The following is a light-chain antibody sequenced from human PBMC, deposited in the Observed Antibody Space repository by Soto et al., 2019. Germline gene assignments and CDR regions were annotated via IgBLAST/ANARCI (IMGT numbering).Light chain of an antibody. CDR1: QSISTY. V-gene: IGKV1-39*01. J-gene: IGKJ1*01. Sequence: DIQMTQSPSSLSASVGDRVTITCRASQSISTYLNWYQQKPGKAPQLLINDATRLQSGVPSRFSGSGDGTDFTLTLSSLQPEDFATYYCQHTYSTPPWTFDQGTKV. CDR2: DAT. CDR3: QHTYSTPPWT.